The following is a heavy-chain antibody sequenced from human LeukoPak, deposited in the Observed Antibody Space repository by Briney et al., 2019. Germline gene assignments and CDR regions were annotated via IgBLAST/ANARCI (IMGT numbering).Heavy chain of an antibody. CDR2: ISAYNGNR. V-gene: IGHV1-18*01. CDR1: DYTCSSYG. D-gene: IGHD3-10*01. Sequence: ASVKVSCKASDYTCSSYGIHWVRQAPVQGPEWMGRISAYNGNRDYALKFQGRVTMATDTSTNTAQMELRSLRSDDTAVYYCARGPSHYFGAGSAPKDFDYWGQGTLVIVPS. CDR3: ARGPSHYFGAGSAPKDFDY. J-gene: IGHJ4*02.